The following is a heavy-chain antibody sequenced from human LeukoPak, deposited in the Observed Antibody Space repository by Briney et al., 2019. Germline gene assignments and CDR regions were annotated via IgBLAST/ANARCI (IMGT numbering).Heavy chain of an antibody. Sequence: SVKVSCKASGGTFSSYAISWVRQAPGQGLEWMARIIPILGIANYAQKFQGRVTITADKSTSTAYMELSSLRSEDTAVYYCARESRDGYKRFDPWGQGTLVTVSS. CDR1: GGTFSSYA. D-gene: IGHD5-12*01. CDR2: IIPILGIA. V-gene: IGHV1-69*04. J-gene: IGHJ5*02. CDR3: ARESRDGYKRFDP.